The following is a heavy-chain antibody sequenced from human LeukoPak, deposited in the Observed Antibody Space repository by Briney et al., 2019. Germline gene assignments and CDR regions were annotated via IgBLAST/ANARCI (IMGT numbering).Heavy chain of an antibody. V-gene: IGHV4-34*01. CDR1: GGSFNGYY. Sequence: SSETLSLTCAVYGGSFNGYYWSWIRQPPGKGLEWIGEINHSGGTNYNPSLTGRVTISVDTSKNQFSLKLTSVTAADTAMYYCAGRAAAGDHELRHWGQGTLVTVSS. CDR2: INHSGGT. D-gene: IGHD6-13*01. J-gene: IGHJ1*01. CDR3: AGRAAAGDHELRH.